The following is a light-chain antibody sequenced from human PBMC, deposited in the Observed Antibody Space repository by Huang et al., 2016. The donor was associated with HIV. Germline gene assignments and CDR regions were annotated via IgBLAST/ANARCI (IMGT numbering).Light chain of an antibody. CDR2: DAF. J-gene: IGKJ1*01. Sequence: EIVLTQSPDTLSLSPGERATLSCRASQSVSNYLAWYQQKPGQAPRLLIYDAFKRATGIPARFSGGGSGTDFALTISSLEPEDCAIYYCQQRSNWWTFGPGTKVEIK. V-gene: IGKV3-11*01. CDR1: QSVSNY. CDR3: QQRSNWWT.